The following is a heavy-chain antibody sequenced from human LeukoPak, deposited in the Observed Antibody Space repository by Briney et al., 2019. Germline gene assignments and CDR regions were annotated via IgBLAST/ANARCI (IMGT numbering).Heavy chain of an antibody. CDR2: ISYDGSNK. CDR3: ARDGSSYYYYYMDV. J-gene: IGHJ6*03. V-gene: IGHV3-30*04. Sequence: GGSLRLSCAASGFTFSSYAMHWVRQAPGKGLDWVAVISYDGSNKYYADSVKGRFTISRDNSKNTLYLQMNSLRAEDTAVYYCARDGSSYYYYYMDVWGKGTTVTVSS. CDR1: GFTFSSYA. D-gene: IGHD3-10*01.